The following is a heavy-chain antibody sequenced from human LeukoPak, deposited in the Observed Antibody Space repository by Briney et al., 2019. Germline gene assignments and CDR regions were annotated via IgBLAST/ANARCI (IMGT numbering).Heavy chain of an antibody. V-gene: IGHV4-39*01. Sequence: SETLSLTCTVSGGSISSSSYYWGWIRQPPGKGLEWIGSIYYSGSTYYSPSLKSRVTISVDTSKNQFSLKLSSVTAADTPVYYCARQRIGKQWLVLNYFDYWGQGTLVTVSS. J-gene: IGHJ4*02. CDR1: GGSISSSSYY. CDR2: IYYSGST. CDR3: ARQRIGKQWLVLNYFDY. D-gene: IGHD6-19*01.